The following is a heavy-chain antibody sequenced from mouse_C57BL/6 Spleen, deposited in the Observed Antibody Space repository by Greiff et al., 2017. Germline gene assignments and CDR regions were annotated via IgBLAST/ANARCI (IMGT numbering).Heavy chain of an antibody. J-gene: IGHJ2*01. CDR1: GFNFTDDY. CDR3: SEWED. D-gene: IGHD4-1*01. Sequence: EVQLQQSGAELVRPGASVKLSCTASGFNFTDDYMHWVKQRPEQGLEWIGWIDPGNGDTEYTSKFQGKATITADTSSTTAYLQLSSLTSEDTAVYCCSEWEDWGQGTTLTVSS. V-gene: IGHV14-4*01. CDR2: IDPGNGDT.